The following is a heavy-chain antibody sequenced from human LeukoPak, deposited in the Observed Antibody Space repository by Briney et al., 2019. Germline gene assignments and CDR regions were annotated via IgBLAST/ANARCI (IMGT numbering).Heavy chain of an antibody. J-gene: IGHJ4*02. CDR3: ARDQEQWLVPGHY. D-gene: IGHD6-19*01. CDR1: GYTFTSYA. V-gene: IGHV1-3*01. CDR2: INAGNGNT. Sequence: ASVKVSCKASGYTFTSYAMHWVRQAPGQRLEWMGWINAGNGNTKYSQKFQGRVTITRDTSASTAYMELSSLRSEDTAVYYCARDQEQWLVPGHYWGQGTLATVSS.